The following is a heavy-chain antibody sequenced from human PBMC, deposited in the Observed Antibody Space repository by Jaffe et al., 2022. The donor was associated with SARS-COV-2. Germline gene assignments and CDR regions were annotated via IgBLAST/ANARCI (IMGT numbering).Heavy chain of an antibody. CDR2: ISAYNGNT. J-gene: IGHJ6*02. CDR3: ARDPGRSVARLYYYYYGMDV. D-gene: IGHD2-21*01. CDR1: GYTFTSYG. Sequence: QVQLVQSGAEVKKPGASVKVSCKASGYTFTSYGISWVRQAPGQGLEWMGWISAYNGNTNYAQKLQGRVTMTTDTSTSTAYMELRSLRSDDTAVYYCARDPGRSVARLYYYYYGMDVWGQGTTVTVSS. V-gene: IGHV1-18*01.